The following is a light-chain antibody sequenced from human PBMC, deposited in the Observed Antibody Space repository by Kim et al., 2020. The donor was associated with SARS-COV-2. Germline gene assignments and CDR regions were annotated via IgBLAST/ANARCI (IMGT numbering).Light chain of an antibody. J-gene: IGKJ5*01. Sequence: SVGDRVTITCRASHSISSWLAWYQQKPGKAPKLLIYKASSLESGVPSRFSGSGSGTEFTLTISSLQPDDFATYYCQQYNSYSPITFGQGTRLEIK. CDR1: HSISSW. CDR3: QQYNSYSPIT. V-gene: IGKV1-5*03. CDR2: KAS.